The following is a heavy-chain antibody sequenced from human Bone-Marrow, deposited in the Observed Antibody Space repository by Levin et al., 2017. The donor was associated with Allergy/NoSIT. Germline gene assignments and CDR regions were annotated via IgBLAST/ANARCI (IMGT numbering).Heavy chain of an antibody. CDR1: GYTFTGYK. CDR3: AREAYLNSYGISEALDY. J-gene: IGHJ4*02. Sequence: PEASVKVSCKASGYTFTGYKIHWVRQAPEQGLEWLGWIKPNTGDANYGQKFQGRVTMTRDTSISTAYMALSRLRSDDPAVYYCAREAYLNSYGISEALDYWGQGTLVTVSS. D-gene: IGHD3-9*01. V-gene: IGHV1-2*02. CDR2: IKPNTGDA.